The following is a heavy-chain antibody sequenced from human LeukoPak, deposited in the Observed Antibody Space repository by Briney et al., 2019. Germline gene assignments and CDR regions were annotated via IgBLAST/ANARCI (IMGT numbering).Heavy chain of an antibody. J-gene: IGHJ6*03. V-gene: IGHV1-69*05. CDR3: ARSPARATSYYYYYMDV. Sequence: GASVKVSCKASGGTFSSYAISWVRQAPGQGLEWMGGIIPIFGTANYAQKCQGRVTITTDESTSTAYMELSSLRSEDTAVYYCARSPARATSYYYYYMDVWGKGTTVTVSS. D-gene: IGHD2-2*01. CDR2: IIPIFGTA. CDR1: GGTFSSYA.